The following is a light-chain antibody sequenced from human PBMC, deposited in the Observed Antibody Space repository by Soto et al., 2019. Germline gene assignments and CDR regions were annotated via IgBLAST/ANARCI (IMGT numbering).Light chain of an antibody. J-gene: IGLJ1*01. Sequence: QSALTQPPSASGSPGQSVTISSTGTSSDVGAYIYVSWYQHHPGKAPKLIIYGVTKRPSGVPDRFSGSKSGDTASLTVSGLQAEDEADYYCGSYAGGNNPYVFGTGTKVTVL. CDR1: SSDVGAYIY. CDR3: GSYAGGNNPYV. CDR2: GVT. V-gene: IGLV2-8*01.